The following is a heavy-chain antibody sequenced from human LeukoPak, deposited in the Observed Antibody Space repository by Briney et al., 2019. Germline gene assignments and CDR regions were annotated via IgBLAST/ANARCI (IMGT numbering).Heavy chain of an antibody. CDR1: GYIFTTYF. J-gene: IGHJ4*02. Sequence: ASVKVSCKASGYIFTTYFMHWLRQAPGQGPEWMGIINPRGGSTDYAQKFQDRITMTSDTSTSTVYMELKSLKSEDTAVYFCARVGATGAAADNWGQGTLVTVSS. CDR2: INPRGGST. V-gene: IGHV1-46*01. CDR3: ARVGATGAAADN. D-gene: IGHD6-25*01.